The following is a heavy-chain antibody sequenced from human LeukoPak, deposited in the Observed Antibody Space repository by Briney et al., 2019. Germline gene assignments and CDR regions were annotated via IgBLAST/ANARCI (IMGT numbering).Heavy chain of an antibody. CDR1: GGSFSGYY. CDR3: ARRSSWYVFYYYYMDV. V-gene: IGHV4-34*01. D-gene: IGHD6-13*01. Sequence: SETLSLTCAVYGGSFSGYYWSWIRQPPGKGLEWIGEINHSGSTNYNPSLKSRVTISVDTSKNQFSLKLSSVTAADTAVYYCARRSSWYVFYYYYMDVRGKGTTVTISS. J-gene: IGHJ6*03. CDR2: INHSGST.